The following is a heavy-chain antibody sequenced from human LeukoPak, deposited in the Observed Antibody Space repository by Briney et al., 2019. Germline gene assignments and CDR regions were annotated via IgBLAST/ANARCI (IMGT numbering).Heavy chain of an antibody. CDR3: ARGRIAAAGTGGMDV. CDR1: GFTFSSYG. D-gene: IGHD6-13*01. V-gene: IGHV3-33*01. J-gene: IGHJ6*02. Sequence: GSLRLSCAASGFTFSSYGMHWVRQAPGKGLEWVAVIWYDGSNKYYADSVKGRFTISRDNSKNTLYLQMNSLRAEDTAVYYCARGRIAAAGTGGMDVWGQGTTVTVSS. CDR2: IWYDGSNK.